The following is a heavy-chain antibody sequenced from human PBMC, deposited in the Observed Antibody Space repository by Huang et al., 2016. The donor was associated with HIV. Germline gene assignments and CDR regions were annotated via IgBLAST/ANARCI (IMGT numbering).Heavy chain of an antibody. D-gene: IGHD3-10*01. CDR3: ARRRGYFYYMDV. J-gene: IGHJ6*03. Sequence: QLQLQESGPGLVKPSETLSLTCNVSGDSINSTSYYWGWIRQRPGKGLEWIGNIFHTGTTHYNPSLTSRLDMSIDTSKNQFSLKLTSATAADTAVYYCARRRGYFYYMDVWGQGTTVTVSS. CDR2: IFHTGTT. CDR1: GDSINSTSYY. V-gene: IGHV4-39*01.